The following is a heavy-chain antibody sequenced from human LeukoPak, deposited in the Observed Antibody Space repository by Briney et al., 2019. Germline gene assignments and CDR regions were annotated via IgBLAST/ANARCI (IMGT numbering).Heavy chain of an antibody. D-gene: IGHD6-19*01. CDR2: ISGRGDST. V-gene: IGHV3-23*01. Sequence: PGGSLRLSCAASGFTFSSYWMHWVRQAPGKGLEWVSGISGRGDSTYYADSVKGRFTISRDNSKNTLHLQMNSLRAEDTAVYYCAISGYSSGWYYFDYWGQGTLVTVSS. CDR1: GFTFSSYW. CDR3: AISGYSSGWYYFDY. J-gene: IGHJ4*02.